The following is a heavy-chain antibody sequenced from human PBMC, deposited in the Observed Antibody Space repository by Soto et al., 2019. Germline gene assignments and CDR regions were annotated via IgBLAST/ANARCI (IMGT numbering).Heavy chain of an antibody. J-gene: IGHJ4*02. V-gene: IGHV3-9*01. CDR3: AKAAGLRYLGS. CDR2: VSWNSQSI. Sequence: EVQLVESGGGLVQPGTSLRLSCATSGFTFDDYAMHWVRQAPGKGLEWVSGVSWNSQSIGYADSVKGRFTISRDYAKKSLFLHMSSLRPEDTAVYFCAKAAGLRYLGSWGQGTLVTVSS. CDR1: GFTFDDYA. D-gene: IGHD2-15*01.